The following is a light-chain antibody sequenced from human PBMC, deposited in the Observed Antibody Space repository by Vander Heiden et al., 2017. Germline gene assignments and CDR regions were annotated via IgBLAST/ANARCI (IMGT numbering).Light chain of an antibody. CDR2: EVN. V-gene: IGLV2-14*01. CDR1: SSDVGAYNY. CDR3: SSYTSTDTVM. Sequence: QSALTQPASVSGSPGQAITISCTGTSSDVGAYNYVSWYQHHPGKAPQLIIYEVNYRPSGFSNRCSGSKFGNTASLTISGLQAEDEADFYCSSYTSTDTVMFGGGTKLTVL. J-gene: IGLJ3*02.